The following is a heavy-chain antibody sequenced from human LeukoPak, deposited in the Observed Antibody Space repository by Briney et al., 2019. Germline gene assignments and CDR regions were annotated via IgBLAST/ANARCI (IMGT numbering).Heavy chain of an antibody. CDR3: ATAGAASKRYYYYYGMDV. Sequence: GGSLRLSCTASGFTFTNAWMTWVRQAPGKGLEWVGRFKSNTDGGTTDYAAPVKGRFTISRDDSKHTLYLQMNSLKTEDTAVYYCATAGAASKRYYYYYGMDVWGQGTTVTVSS. CDR1: GFTFTNAW. V-gene: IGHV3-15*01. D-gene: IGHD6-25*01. CDR2: FKSNTDGGTT. J-gene: IGHJ6*02.